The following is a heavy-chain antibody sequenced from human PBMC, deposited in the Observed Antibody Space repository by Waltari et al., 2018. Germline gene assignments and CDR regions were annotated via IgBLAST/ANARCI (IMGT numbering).Heavy chain of an antibody. D-gene: IGHD6-6*01. CDR3: ARTTGSSSSDWYFDL. J-gene: IGHJ2*01. V-gene: IGHV4-61*09. Sequence: QVQLQESGPGLVKPSQTLSLNCTVSGGSISSGRSYWTWIRQPAGKGLEWIGYIYTSGITNYTPSLKSRVTISVDTSKNQFSLKLSSVTAADTAVYYCARTTGSSSSDWYFDLWGRGTLVTVSS. CDR1: GGSISSGRSY. CDR2: IYTSGIT.